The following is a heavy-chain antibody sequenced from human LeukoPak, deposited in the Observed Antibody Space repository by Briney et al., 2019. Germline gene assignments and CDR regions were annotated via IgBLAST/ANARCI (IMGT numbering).Heavy chain of an antibody. CDR3: AKDKTIFGVVIIGSFDY. CDR1: GFTFHDYA. CDR2: ISWNSGSI. D-gene: IGHD3-3*01. V-gene: IGHV3-9*01. Sequence: PGGSLRLSCAATGFTFHDYAMHWVRQPPGKGLEWVSGISWNSGSIGYADSVKGRFTISRDNAKNSLYLQMNSLRAEDTALYYCAKDKTIFGVVIIGSFDYWGQGTLVTVSS. J-gene: IGHJ4*02.